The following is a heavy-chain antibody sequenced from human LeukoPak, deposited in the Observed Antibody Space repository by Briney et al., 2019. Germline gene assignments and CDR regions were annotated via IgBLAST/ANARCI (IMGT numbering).Heavy chain of an antibody. V-gene: IGHV3-20*01. CDR2: INWNGGST. Sequence: GGSLRLSCAASGFTFSSYWMHWVRQAPGKGLEWVSGINWNGGSTGYADSVKGRFTISRDNAKNSLYLQMNSLRAEDTALYHCARDWSYDSSGYGVAVDYWGQGTLVTVSS. J-gene: IGHJ4*02. CDR1: GFTFSSYW. CDR3: ARDWSYDSSGYGVAVDY. D-gene: IGHD3-22*01.